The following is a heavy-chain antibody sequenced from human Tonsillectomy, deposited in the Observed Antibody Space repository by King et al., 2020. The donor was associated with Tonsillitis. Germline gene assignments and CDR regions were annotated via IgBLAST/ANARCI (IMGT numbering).Heavy chain of an antibody. CDR2: IWYDGSNQ. CDR1: GFTFSSYG. D-gene: IGHD4-17*01. J-gene: IGHJ6*03. CDR3: ARDGETYGDYFYYYMDV. V-gene: IGHV3-33*01. Sequence: VQLVESGGGVVQPGRSLRLSCEGSGFTFSSYGIHWVRQAPGKGLEWVAVIWYDGSNQFYADSVKGRFTISRDNSQRTVNLEMNSLGAEDTAVYYCARDGETYGDYFYYYMDVWGKGTSVTVSS.